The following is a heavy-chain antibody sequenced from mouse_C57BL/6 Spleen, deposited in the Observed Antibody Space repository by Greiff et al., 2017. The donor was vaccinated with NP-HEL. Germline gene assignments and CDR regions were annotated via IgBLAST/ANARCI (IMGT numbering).Heavy chain of an antibody. J-gene: IGHJ1*03. CDR2: INYDGSST. Sequence: EVKLVESEGGLVQPGSSMKLSCTASGFTFSDYYMAWVRQVPEKGLEWVANINYDGSSTYYLDSLQSRFIISRDNAKNILYLQMSSLKSEDTATYYCARERDYYGSRGYFDVWGTGTTVTVSS. D-gene: IGHD1-1*01. CDR3: ARERDYYGSRGYFDV. CDR1: GFTFSDYY. V-gene: IGHV5-16*01.